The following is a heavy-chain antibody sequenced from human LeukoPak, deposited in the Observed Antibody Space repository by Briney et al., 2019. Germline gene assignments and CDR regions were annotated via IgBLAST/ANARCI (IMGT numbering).Heavy chain of an antibody. CDR3: VRGCFGELLFDH. CDR1: GFTFDDHG. CDR2: ISSSSSHI. J-gene: IGHJ4*02. V-gene: IGHV3-21*04. Sequence: PGGSLRLSCAASGFTFDDHGMSWVRQPPGKGLEWVSCISSSSSHIYYVDSVKGRFTISRENAKNSLYLKMNSLRAEDTALYYCVRGCFGELLFDHWGQGTLVTVPS. D-gene: IGHD3-10*01.